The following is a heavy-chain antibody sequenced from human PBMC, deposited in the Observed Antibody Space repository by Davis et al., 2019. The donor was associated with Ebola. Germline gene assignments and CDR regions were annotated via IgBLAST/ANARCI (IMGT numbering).Heavy chain of an antibody. CDR2: INHGGST. CDR1: GGSFSGYY. Sequence: PSETLSLTCAVYGGSFSGYYWTWIRQPPGKGLEWIGEINHGGSTNYNASLKSRVTISVDTSKNQFSLKLSSVTAADTAVYYCGREIKDSAYDPILHYYYYVDVWGKGTTVTVSS. CDR3: GREIKDSAYDPILHYYYYVDV. J-gene: IGHJ6*03. D-gene: IGHD5-12*01. V-gene: IGHV4-34*01.